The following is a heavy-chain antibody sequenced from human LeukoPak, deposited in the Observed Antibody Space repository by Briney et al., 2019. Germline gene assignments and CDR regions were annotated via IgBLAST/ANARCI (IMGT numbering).Heavy chain of an antibody. D-gene: IGHD6-13*01. V-gene: IGHV4-59*10. CDR3: ARVPVAAAGYYYYYYMDV. CDR2: IYTSGST. CDR1: GGSFSGYY. Sequence: PSETLSLTCAVYGGSFSGYYWSWIRQPAGKGLEWIGRIYTSGSTNYNPSLKSRVTISVDTSKNQFSLKLSSVTAADTAVYYCARVPVAAAGYYYYYYMDVWGKGTTVTVSS. J-gene: IGHJ6*03.